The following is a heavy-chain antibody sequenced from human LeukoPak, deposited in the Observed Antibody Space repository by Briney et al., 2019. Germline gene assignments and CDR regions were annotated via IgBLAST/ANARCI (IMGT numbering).Heavy chain of an antibody. CDR3: ARDLTGTSDY. CDR1: GGTFSSYA. D-gene: IGHD1/OR15-1a*01. V-gene: IGHV1-18*01. J-gene: IGHJ4*02. Sequence: GASVKVSCKASGGTFSSYAISWVRQAPGQGLEWMGWISAYNGNTNYAQKLQGRVTMTTDTSTSTAYMELRSLRSDDTAVYYCARDLTGTSDYWGQGTLVTVSS. CDR2: ISAYNGNT.